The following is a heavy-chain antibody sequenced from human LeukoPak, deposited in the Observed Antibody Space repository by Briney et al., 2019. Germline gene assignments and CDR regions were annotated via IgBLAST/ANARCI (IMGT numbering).Heavy chain of an antibody. CDR1: GYTLTELS. J-gene: IGHJ4*02. CDR3: AREEFLIAAAGQHYFDY. D-gene: IGHD6-13*01. CDR2: INPNSGGT. V-gene: IGHV1-2*04. Sequence: WASVKVSCKVSGYTLTELSMHWVRQAPGKGLEWMGWINPNSGGTNYAQKFQGWVTMTRDTSISTAYMELSRLRSDDTAVYYCAREEFLIAAAGQHYFDYWGQGTLVTVSS.